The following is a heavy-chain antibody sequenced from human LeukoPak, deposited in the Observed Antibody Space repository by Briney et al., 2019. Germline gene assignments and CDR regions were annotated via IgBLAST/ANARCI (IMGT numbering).Heavy chain of an antibody. D-gene: IGHD3-16*01. V-gene: IGHV4-31*03. J-gene: IGHJ6*02. Sequence: PSETLSLTCTVSGGSISSGDYYWSWIRQHPGKGLEWIGYIYYSGSTYYNPSLKSRVTISVDTSKNQFSLKLSSVTAADTAVYYCAREKIRYGMDVWGQGTTVTVSS. CDR2: IYYSGST. CDR3: AREKIRYGMDV. CDR1: GGSISSGDYY.